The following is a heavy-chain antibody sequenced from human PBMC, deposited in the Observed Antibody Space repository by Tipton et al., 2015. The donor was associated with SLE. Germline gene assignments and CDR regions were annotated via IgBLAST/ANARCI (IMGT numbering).Heavy chain of an antibody. D-gene: IGHD6-19*01. J-gene: IGHJ6*02. Sequence: LRLSCFVSGDYITSDIYYWGWIRQPPGKGLEWIGSVYDSGTTYYNPSLKSRVTMSVDTSKTQFSLKLNSLTAADTAVYYCARVVAVAGIHYYSVDIWGQGTTVTVSS. CDR2: VYDSGTT. CDR3: ARVVAVAGIHYYSVDI. V-gene: IGHV4-39*07. CDR1: GDYITSDIYY.